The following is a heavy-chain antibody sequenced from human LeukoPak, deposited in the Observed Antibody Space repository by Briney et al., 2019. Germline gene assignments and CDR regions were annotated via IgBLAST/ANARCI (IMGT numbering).Heavy chain of an antibody. Sequence: GGSLRLSCAGSGFTFGGYGMHWFRQTPGKGLEWVAVIAYDGSRAIYADSVKGRFTISRDNSKNTMSVQMDDLRAEDTAVYYCTRYNNDHFDYWGQGTLVTVSS. J-gene: IGHJ4*02. CDR1: GFTFGGYG. CDR3: TRYNNDHFDY. V-gene: IGHV3-33*01. CDR2: IAYDGSRA. D-gene: IGHD1-14*01.